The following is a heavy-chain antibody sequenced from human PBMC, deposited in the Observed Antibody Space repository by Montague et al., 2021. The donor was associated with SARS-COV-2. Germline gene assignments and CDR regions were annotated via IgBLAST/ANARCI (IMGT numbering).Heavy chain of an antibody. D-gene: IGHD3-22*01. V-gene: IGHV4-61*02. Sequence: TLSLTCTVSGGSISSGSYYWSWIRQPAGKGLEWIGRIYTSGSTNYNPSLKSRVTISVDTSKNQFSLKLSSVTAADTAVYYCARDGGIGDSGSNTWSYYYYGMDVWGQGTTVTVYS. CDR3: ARDGGIGDSGSNTWSYYYYGMDV. CDR2: IYTSGST. CDR1: GGSISSGSYY. J-gene: IGHJ6*02.